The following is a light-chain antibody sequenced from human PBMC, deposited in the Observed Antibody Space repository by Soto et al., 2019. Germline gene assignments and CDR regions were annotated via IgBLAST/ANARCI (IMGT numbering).Light chain of an antibody. CDR1: QAISSS. CDR3: QHLNDYRYT. V-gene: IGKV1-9*01. Sequence: DIQLTQSPSFLSASVGDRDTITCRASQAISSSLAWYQHNPGKAPKLLIYAASTLQNGVPSSFSGSGSGTEFTLTISSLQPEDFATYYCQHLNDYRYTFGQGTKVEIK. CDR2: AAS. J-gene: IGKJ2*01.